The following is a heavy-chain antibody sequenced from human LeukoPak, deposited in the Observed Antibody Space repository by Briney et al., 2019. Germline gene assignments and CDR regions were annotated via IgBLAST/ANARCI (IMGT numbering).Heavy chain of an antibody. CDR1: GYTFTSYA. V-gene: IGHV1-3*01. D-gene: IGHD1-26*01. CDR2: INAGNGNT. Sequence: ASVKVSCKASGYTFTSYAMHWVRQAPGQRLEWMGWINAGNGNTKYSQKFQGRVTITRDTSASTACMELSSLRSEDAAVYYCARDLAGGAFDIWGQGTMVTVSS. CDR3: ARDLAGGAFDI. J-gene: IGHJ3*02.